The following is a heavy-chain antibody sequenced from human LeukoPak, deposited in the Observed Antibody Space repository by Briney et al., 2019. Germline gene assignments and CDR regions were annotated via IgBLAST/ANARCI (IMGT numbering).Heavy chain of an antibody. D-gene: IGHD6-13*01. V-gene: IGHV3-23*01. CDR1: GFTFSSYA. CDR3: AKDRPAAVGPLDY. J-gene: IGHJ4*02. CDR2: ISGSGDST. Sequence: GGSLRLSCAASGFTFSSYAMSWVRQAPGKGLEWVSIISGSGDSTYYADSVKGRFTISRDNSKNTLYLQMNTLRDEDTAIYYCAKDRPAAVGPLDYWGQGTLATVSS.